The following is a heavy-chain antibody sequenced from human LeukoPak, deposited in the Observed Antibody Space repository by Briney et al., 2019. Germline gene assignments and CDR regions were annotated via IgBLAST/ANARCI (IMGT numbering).Heavy chain of an antibody. V-gene: IGHV4-59*08. J-gene: IGHJ4*02. Sequence: SETLSLTCTVSGGSISNYDWSWIRQPPGKGLEWIGYIPYSGTTNYNPPLKSRVTVSADTSKNQFSLKLSSVTAADTAVYYCARQFLYYYDSSGYYYYFDYWGQGTLVTVSS. CDR2: IPYSGTT. CDR1: GGSISNYD. D-gene: IGHD3-22*01. CDR3: ARQFLYYYDSSGYYYYFDY.